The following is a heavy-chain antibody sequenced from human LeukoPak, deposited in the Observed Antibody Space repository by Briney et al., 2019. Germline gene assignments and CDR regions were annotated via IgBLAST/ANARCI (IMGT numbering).Heavy chain of an antibody. Sequence: SETLSLTRTVSAGSISSSTYYWGWIRQPPGKGLEWIGSIFYIGSTYYNPSLKSRVTISVDTSKNQFSLKLSSVTAADTAVYYCLRYCTSISCYHYYGMDVWGQGTTVTVSS. V-gene: IGHV4-39*01. CDR3: LRYCTSISCYHYYGMDV. J-gene: IGHJ6*02. CDR1: AGSISSSTYY. CDR2: IFYIGST. D-gene: IGHD2-2*01.